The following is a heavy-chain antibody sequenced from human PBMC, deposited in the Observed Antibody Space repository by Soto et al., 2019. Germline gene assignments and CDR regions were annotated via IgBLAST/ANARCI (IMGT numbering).Heavy chain of an antibody. Sequence: GGSLRLSCSASGFTFGNHWMHWVRQAPGKWLEWVSRMNIDGSTTDYADSVKGRFTFSRYNAKNTLYLQINSLRAEDTAVYYCATAEVDYWGPGTLVTVSS. CDR2: MNIDGSTT. J-gene: IGHJ4*02. CDR3: ATAEVDY. V-gene: IGHV3-74*01. CDR1: GFTFGNHW.